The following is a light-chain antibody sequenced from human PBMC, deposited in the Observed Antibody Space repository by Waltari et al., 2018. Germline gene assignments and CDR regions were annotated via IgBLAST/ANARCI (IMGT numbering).Light chain of an antibody. Sequence: SSELTQDPAVSVAMGQTVRITCQGDSLRSYYASWYQQRPGQAPRLVMYDKNNRPSGVPDRFSGSSSHNTASLTITGAQAEDEASYYCHSRDASGVGGSFGGGTKLTVL. V-gene: IGLV3-19*01. CDR3: HSRDASGVGGS. CDR1: SLRSYY. J-gene: IGLJ2*01. CDR2: DKN.